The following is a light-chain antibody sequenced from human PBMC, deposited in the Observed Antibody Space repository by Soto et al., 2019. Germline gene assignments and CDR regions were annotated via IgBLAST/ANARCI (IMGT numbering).Light chain of an antibody. CDR2: GAS. CDR3: QQYNDWPT. CDR1: QSISSS. Sequence: DIVLTQSPGTLSLSPGQRATLSCRASQSISSSFLAWYQLKPGQAPRLFLYGASTRATGIPARFSGSGSGTEFTLTISSLQSEDFAVYYCQQYNDWPTFGQGTKVDIK. V-gene: IGKV3-15*01. J-gene: IGKJ1*01.